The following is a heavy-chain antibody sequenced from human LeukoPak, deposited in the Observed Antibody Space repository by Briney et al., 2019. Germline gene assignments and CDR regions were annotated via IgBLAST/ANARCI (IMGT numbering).Heavy chain of an antibody. CDR3: AKREEDSSGSLLYFDY. Sequence: GGSLRLSCAASGFTVSGSYMSWVRQAPGKGLEWVSVIYSAGSTYYADSVRGRFTISRDNSKNTLYLQMSSLRAEDTAVYYCAKREEDSSGSLLYFDYWGQGTLVTVSS. D-gene: IGHD6-19*01. V-gene: IGHV3-53*01. CDR1: GFTVSGSY. CDR2: IYSAGST. J-gene: IGHJ4*02.